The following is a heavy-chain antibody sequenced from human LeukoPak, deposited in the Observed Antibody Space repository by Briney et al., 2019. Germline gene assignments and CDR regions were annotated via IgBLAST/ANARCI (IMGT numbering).Heavy chain of an antibody. CDR1: GFMFDDFG. V-gene: IGHV3-20*04. D-gene: IGHD3-10*01. CDR2: INWMGGNA. CDR3: AKDKIRGVIGTLDN. J-gene: IGHJ3*02. Sequence: GGSLRLSCVASGFMFDDFGMSWVRQAPGKELEWVSGINWMGGNAVYPDSMKGRFTISRDNAKSSVNLQMNSLRAEDTAIYYCAKDKIRGVIGTLDNWGQGTMVTVSS.